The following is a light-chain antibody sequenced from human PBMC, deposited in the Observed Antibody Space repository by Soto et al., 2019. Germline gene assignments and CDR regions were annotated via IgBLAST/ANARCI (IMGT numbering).Light chain of an antibody. J-gene: IGKJ5*01. Sequence: DIQLTQSPSFLSASVGDRVTITCRASQGISSYLAWYQQKPGKAPKLLIYAASTLQSGVPSRFSGSGSGTEFTLTISSLQPEDLATYFCQQLNSYLPTFGQGTRLEIK. CDR1: QGISSY. CDR3: QQLNSYLPT. CDR2: AAS. V-gene: IGKV1-9*01.